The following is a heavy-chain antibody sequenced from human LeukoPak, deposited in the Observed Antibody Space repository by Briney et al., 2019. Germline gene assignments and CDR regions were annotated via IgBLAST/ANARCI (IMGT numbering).Heavy chain of an antibody. V-gene: IGHV3-48*03. CDR3: AELGITMIGGV. CDR1: GLTFSSQW. D-gene: IGHD3-10*01. Sequence: PGGSLRLSCAASGLTFSSQWMTWVRQAPGKGLEWVSYISSSGSTIYYADSVKGRFTISRDNAKNSLYLQMNSLRAEDTAVYYCAELGITMIGGVWGKGTTVTISS. CDR2: ISSSGSTI. J-gene: IGHJ6*04.